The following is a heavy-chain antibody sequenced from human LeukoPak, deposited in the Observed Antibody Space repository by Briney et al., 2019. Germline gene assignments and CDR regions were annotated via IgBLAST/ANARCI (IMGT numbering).Heavy chain of an antibody. V-gene: IGHV3-64*02. CDR1: GVTLSSFS. CDR2: INYKGGPT. J-gene: IGHJ4*02. Sequence: VGSLRLSCAASGVTLSSFSRHWVRESPGGGLEYVSAINYKGGPTYYADSVKGRFNISTDNSKNTLFLQMASLRDEDMGVYYCARVGPATAFDYWGQGTHVTVSS. CDR3: ARVGPATAFDY.